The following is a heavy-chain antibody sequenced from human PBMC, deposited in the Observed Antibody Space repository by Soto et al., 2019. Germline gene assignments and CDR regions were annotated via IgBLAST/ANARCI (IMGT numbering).Heavy chain of an antibody. J-gene: IGHJ4*02. CDR1: GYTFITYG. CDR2: ASTYNGNT. D-gene: IGHD3-22*01. CDR3: ARGPTDYYDNSANYFLDY. V-gene: IGHV1-18*01. Sequence: QVQLVQSGAEVKKPGASVKVSCKASGYTFITYGVSWVRQAPGQGLDWLGWASTYNGNTRYGERLQGRVTMTTDTTTNTAYMELRNLRSDDTAVYYCARGPTDYYDNSANYFLDYWGQGTLVTVSS.